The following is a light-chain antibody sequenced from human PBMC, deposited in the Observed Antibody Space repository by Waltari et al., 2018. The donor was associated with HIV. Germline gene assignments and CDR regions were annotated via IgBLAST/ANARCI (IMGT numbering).Light chain of an antibody. V-gene: IGLV2-11*01. J-gene: IGLJ1*01. CDR3: CSYSGSGTLYV. CDR1: SSDVGGYTF. Sequence: QSALTQPRSVSGSPGQSVTISCTGTSSDVGGYTFVSWYQHHPGKAPKLVISDVTNRPPGVPDRFSGSKSGNTASLTISGLQAEDEADYYCCSYSGSGTLYVFGTGTEVTVL. CDR2: DVT.